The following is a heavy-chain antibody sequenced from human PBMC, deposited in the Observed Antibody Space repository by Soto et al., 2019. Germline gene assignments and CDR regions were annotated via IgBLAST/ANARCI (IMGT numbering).Heavy chain of an antibody. CDR3: ARHGYSYGSPLDYYYYMDV. CDR1: GYSFTSYW. J-gene: IGHJ6*03. D-gene: IGHD5-18*01. V-gene: IGHV5-51*01. Sequence: GASLKISCKGSGYSFTSYWIGWVRQMPGKGLEWMGIIYPGDSDTRYSPSFQGQVTISADKSISTAYLQWSSLKASDTAMYYCARHGYSYGSPLDYYYYMDVWGKGTTVTAP. CDR2: IYPGDSDT.